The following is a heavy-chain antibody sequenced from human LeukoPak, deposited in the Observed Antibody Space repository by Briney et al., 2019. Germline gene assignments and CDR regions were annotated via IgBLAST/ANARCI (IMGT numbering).Heavy chain of an antibody. CDR2: IRSRTYGGTT. V-gene: IGHV3-49*04. Sequence: GGSLRLSCTASGFTFGDYSMNWVRPAPGKGLEWVGFIRSRTYGGTTEYAASVKGRFTISRDDSKSIAYLQMNSLKTEDTAVYYCMETGYTSGYDNWGQGTLVTVSS. J-gene: IGHJ4*02. CDR3: METGYTSGYDN. CDR1: GFTFGDYS. D-gene: IGHD5-18*01.